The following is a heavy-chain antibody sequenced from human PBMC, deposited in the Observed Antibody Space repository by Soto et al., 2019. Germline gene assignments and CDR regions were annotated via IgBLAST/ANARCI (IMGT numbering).Heavy chain of an antibody. CDR1: GYTFTHYW. Sequence: EVQLEQSGAEVKKPGESLTISCKASGYTFTHYWIAWVRQMSGKGLEWVGVIYPDDADTTYGPTFQGQVTISADKSLNTAYLQWSSLEVSDTAMYFCARSIYGTGGYYSDYWGQGTPVTVSS. V-gene: IGHV5-51*01. J-gene: IGHJ4*02. D-gene: IGHD3-10*01. CDR3: ARSIYGTGGYYSDY. CDR2: IYPDDADT.